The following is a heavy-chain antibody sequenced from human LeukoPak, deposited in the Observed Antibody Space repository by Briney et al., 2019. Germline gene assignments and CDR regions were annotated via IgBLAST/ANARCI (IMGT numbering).Heavy chain of an antibody. D-gene: IGHD6-19*01. CDR2: IKQDGSEK. CDR1: GFILSNYW. Sequence: GGSLRLSCAASGFILSNYWMSWVRQAPGKGLEWVANIKQDGSEKYYVDSVKGRFTISRDNAKNSLYLQMNSLRAEDTAVYYCAREITWLACNWFDPWGQGTLVTVSS. V-gene: IGHV3-7*01. CDR3: AREITWLACNWFDP. J-gene: IGHJ5*02.